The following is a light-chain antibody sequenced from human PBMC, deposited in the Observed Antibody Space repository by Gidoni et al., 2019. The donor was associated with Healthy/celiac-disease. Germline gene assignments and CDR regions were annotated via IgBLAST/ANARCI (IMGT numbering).Light chain of an antibody. J-gene: IGKJ4*01. CDR2: DAS. CDR3: QQRSNWPLALT. Sequence: ELVLTQSPATLSLSPGERATLSCRASQSVSSYLAWYQQKPGQAPRLLIHDASNRATGIPARFSGSGSGTDFTLTISSLEPEDFAVYYCQQRSNWPLALTFGGGTKVEIK. V-gene: IGKV3-11*01. CDR1: QSVSSY.